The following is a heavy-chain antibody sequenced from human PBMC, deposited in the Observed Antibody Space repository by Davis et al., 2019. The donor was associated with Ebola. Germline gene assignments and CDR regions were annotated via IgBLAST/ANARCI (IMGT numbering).Heavy chain of an antibody. Sequence: PSETLSLTCAVYGGSFSGYYWSWIRQPPGKGLEWIGEINHSGSTNYNPSLKSRVTISVDTSKNQFSLKLSSVTAADTAVYYCARGPQWLIPYVYYYGMDVWGQGTTVTVSS. V-gene: IGHV4-34*01. CDR1: GGSFSGYY. CDR3: ARGPQWLIPYVYYYGMDV. J-gene: IGHJ6*02. D-gene: IGHD6-19*01. CDR2: INHSGST.